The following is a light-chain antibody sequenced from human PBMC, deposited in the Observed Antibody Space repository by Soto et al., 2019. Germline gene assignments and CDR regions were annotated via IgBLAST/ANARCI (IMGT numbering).Light chain of an antibody. CDR1: SSDVGSFNY. V-gene: IGLV2-14*01. CDR3: SSYTTSSTYV. Sequence: QSALTQPASVSGSPGQSIAISCTGTSSDVGSFNYVSWYQQHPGKVPKLMIYDVSNRPSGVSDRFSGSKSGNTASLTISGLQAEDEADYHCSSYTTSSTYVFGTGTKLTVL. CDR2: DVS. J-gene: IGLJ1*01.